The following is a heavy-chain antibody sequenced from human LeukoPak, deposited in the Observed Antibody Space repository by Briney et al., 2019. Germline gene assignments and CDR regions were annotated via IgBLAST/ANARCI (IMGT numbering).Heavy chain of an antibody. CDR1: GLVFSNTA. Sequence: GGSLRLSCAASGLVFSNTAMNWARQSPGRGPEWVSAISGGGERTFYADSVKGRFTISRDNSKNMVYLQMNSLRADDTAIYYCGKDGGQYSSGPEFDPRGQGALVTVSS. CDR2: ISGGGERT. CDR3: GKDGGQYSSGPEFDP. V-gene: IGHV3-23*01. J-gene: IGHJ5*02. D-gene: IGHD6-19*01.